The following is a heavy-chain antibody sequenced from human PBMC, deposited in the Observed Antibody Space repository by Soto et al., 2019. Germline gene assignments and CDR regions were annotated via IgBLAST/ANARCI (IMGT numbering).Heavy chain of an antibody. CDR3: TTVACSSISCYEGRDYYYYMDV. CDR2: IKSKTDGGTT. Sequence: PGGSLRLSCAASGFTFSNAWMSWVRQAPGKGLEWVGRIKSKTDGGTTDYAAPVKGRFTISRDDSKNTLYLQMNSLKTEDTAVYYCTTVACSSISCYEGRDYYYYMDVWGKGTTVTVSS. D-gene: IGHD2-2*01. CDR1: GFTFSNAW. J-gene: IGHJ6*03. V-gene: IGHV3-15*01.